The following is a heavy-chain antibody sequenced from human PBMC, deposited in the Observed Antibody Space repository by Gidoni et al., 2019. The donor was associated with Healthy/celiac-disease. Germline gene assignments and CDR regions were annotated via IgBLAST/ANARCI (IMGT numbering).Heavy chain of an antibody. D-gene: IGHD5-12*01. V-gene: IGHV2-70*01. CDR2: MDGDDDK. Sequence: VSWIRQPPGKALEWLALMDGDDDKYYSTSLKTRLTISKDTSKHQVVLTMTNMDPVDTATDYCARIGRYSGVYWGQGTLVTVSS. CDR3: ARIGRYSGVY. J-gene: IGHJ4*02.